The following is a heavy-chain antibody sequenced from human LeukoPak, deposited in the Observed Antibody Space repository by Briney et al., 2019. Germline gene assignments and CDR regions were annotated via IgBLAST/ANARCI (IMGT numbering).Heavy chain of an antibody. CDR2: IYSGGST. D-gene: IGHD5-18*01. J-gene: IGHJ4*02. Sequence: GGSLRLSCAASGFTVSSNYMSWVRQAPGKGLEWVSVIYSGGSTYYADSVKGRFTLSRDNSKNTLYLQMNSLRAEDTAVYYCAKDQRWLDHFDYWGQGTLVTVSS. CDR3: AKDQRWLDHFDY. CDR1: GFTVSSNY. V-gene: IGHV3-53*05.